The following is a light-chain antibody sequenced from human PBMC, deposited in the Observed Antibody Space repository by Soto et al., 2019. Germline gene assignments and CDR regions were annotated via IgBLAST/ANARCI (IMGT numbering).Light chain of an antibody. CDR1: QSVSSN. CDR2: DAS. CDR3: QQYYHSPWT. V-gene: IGKV3-15*01. Sequence: EIVMTQSPGTLSVSPGERASLSCRASQSVSSNLAWYQQKPGQAPRLLIYDASSRATGIPARFSGSGSGTDFTLTISSLQSEDFAVYYCQQYYHSPWTFGQGTKV. J-gene: IGKJ1*01.